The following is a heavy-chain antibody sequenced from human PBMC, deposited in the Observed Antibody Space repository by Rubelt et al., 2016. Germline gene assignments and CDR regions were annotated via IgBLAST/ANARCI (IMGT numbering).Heavy chain of an antibody. V-gene: IGHV4-39*07. CDR1: GGSINRSSYY. J-gene: IGHJ1*01. Sequence: QLQLQESGPGLVKPSETLSLTCSVSGGSINRSSYYWGWIRQPPGKGLEWIGSIYYSGSTYYNPSLRSRVTISVDTSKNQFSLKLSVVTAADTAMYYWARDYSGSGWFQYFQHWGQGTQVTVSS. D-gene: IGHD6-19*01. CDR2: IYYSGST. CDR3: ARDYSGSGWFQYFQH.